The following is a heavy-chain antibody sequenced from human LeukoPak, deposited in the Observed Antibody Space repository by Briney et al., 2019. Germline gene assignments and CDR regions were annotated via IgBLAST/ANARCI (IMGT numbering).Heavy chain of an antibody. CDR3: ARDYDGSATFDY. V-gene: IGHV3-11*06. J-gene: IGHJ4*02. Sequence: GGSLRLSCAASGFTFSDYYMSWIRQAPGKGLEWVSYISSSSSYTNYADSEKGRFTISRDNAKNSLYLQMNSLRAEDTAVYYCARDYDGSATFDYWGQGTLVTVSS. D-gene: IGHD3-10*01. CDR1: GFTFSDYY. CDR2: ISSSSSYT.